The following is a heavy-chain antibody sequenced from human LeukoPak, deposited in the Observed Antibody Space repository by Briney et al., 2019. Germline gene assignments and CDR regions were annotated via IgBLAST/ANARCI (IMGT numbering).Heavy chain of an antibody. V-gene: IGHV4-61*03. D-gene: IGHD2-21*01. CDR1: GGSISSGGYY. CDR2: IYTSGST. Sequence: SETLSLTCTVSGGSISSGGYYWSCIRQHPGKGLEWIGYIYTSGSTNYNPSHKSRVTISVATSKDHFSLRLSSVTAADTAVYYCARHSYVARDWFDLWGQGTLVTVSS. J-gene: IGHJ5*02. CDR3: ARHSYVARDWFDL.